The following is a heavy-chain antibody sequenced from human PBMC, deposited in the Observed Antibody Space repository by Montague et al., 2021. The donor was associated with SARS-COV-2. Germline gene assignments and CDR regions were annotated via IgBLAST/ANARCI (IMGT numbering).Heavy chain of an antibody. CDR3: ARGGYYDTSGYYLDY. D-gene: IGHD3-22*01. V-gene: IGHV3-30-3*01. Sequence: SLRLSCAASGFTFSYYAMHLFRQTPGKGLEWVAVISNDGTKKYHSDTVKGRFTISRDNSKNTLYLQMNSLRAEDTAVYYCARGGYYDTSGYYLDYWGQGTLVTVSS. CDR1: GFTFSYYA. CDR2: ISNDGTKK. J-gene: IGHJ4*02.